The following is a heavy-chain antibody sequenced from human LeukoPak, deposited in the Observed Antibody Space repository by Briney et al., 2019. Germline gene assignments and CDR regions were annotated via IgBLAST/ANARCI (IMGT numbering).Heavy chain of an antibody. D-gene: IGHD3-22*01. J-gene: IGHJ4*02. Sequence: GGSLRLSCAASGFTFSNSYMSWVRQAPGKGLEWVSLIYPSGNIYYADSVKGRFTISRDNSKNTLFVQMNSLRAEDTAVYYCARAMRVDWYYLDYWGQGTLVTVSS. V-gene: IGHV3-53*01. CDR2: IYPSGNI. CDR1: GFTFSNSY. CDR3: ARAMRVDWYYLDY.